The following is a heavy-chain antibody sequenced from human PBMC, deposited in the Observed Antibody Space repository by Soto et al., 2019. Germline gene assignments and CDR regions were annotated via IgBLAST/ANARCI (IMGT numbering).Heavy chain of an antibody. CDR2: IYYNGLT. J-gene: IGHJ3*01. D-gene: IGHD2-2*01. V-gene: IGHV4-59*08. CDR3: AGYCSSTSCYSLDAFDV. CDR1: GGSISNYF. Sequence: QVQLQESGPGLVKPSETLSLTCNVSGGSISNYFWSWIRQPPGKGLEWIGYIYYNGLTNYSPSLRSRVTISVDTSKHHFSLKLSSVTAADTAVYYCAGYCSSTSCYSLDAFDVWGQGTMVTVSS.